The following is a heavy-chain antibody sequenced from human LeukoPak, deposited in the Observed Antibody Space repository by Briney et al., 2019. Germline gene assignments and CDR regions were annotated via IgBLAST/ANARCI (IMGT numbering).Heavy chain of an antibody. CDR1: GFSLSTTGVG. Sequence: SGPPLVKPTQTLTLTCTFSGFSLSTTGVGVGWIRQPPGKTLECLALVYWNDDKHYTPSLKSRLTITKDTSRNQVVLRMTNMDPVDTATYFCAHRSRYISAWYGFDYWGQGTLVTVSS. D-gene: IGHD6-19*01. CDR2: VYWNDDK. CDR3: AHRSRYISAWYGFDY. J-gene: IGHJ4*02. V-gene: IGHV2-5*01.